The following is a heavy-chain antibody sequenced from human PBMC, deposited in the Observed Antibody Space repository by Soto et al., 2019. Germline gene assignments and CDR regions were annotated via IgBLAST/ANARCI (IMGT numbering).Heavy chain of an antibody. CDR2: IYYSGST. CDR3: ARERHDYYDSSGYLDY. J-gene: IGHJ4*02. CDR1: GGSISSVGYY. D-gene: IGHD3-22*01. V-gene: IGHV4-31*03. Sequence: TLSLTCTVSGGSISSVGYYWRWIRQHPGKGLEWIGYIYYSGSTYYSPSLKSRVTISVDTSKNQFSLKLSSVTAADTAVYYCARERHDYYDSSGYLDYWGQGTLVTVSS.